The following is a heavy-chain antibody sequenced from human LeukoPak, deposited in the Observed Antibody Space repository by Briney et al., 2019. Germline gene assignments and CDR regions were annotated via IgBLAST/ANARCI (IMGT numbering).Heavy chain of an antibody. CDR3: ARAEARFLEWLPRPDY. CDR1: GGSISSGGYY. V-gene: IGHV4-31*03. Sequence: TSETLSLTCTVSGGSISSGGYYWSWIRQHPGTGLEWIGYIYYSGSTYYNPSLKSRVTISVDTSKNQFSLKLSSVTAADTAVYYCARAEARFLEWLPRPDYWGQGTLVTVSS. D-gene: IGHD3-3*01. CDR2: IYYSGST. J-gene: IGHJ4*02.